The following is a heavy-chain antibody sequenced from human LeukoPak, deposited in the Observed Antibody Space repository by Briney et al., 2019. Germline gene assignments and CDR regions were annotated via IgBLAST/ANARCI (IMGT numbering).Heavy chain of an antibody. V-gene: IGHV3-23*01. D-gene: IGHD4-17*01. Sequence: EGSLRLSCAVSGFSFSNYAMSWVRQFPGKGLEWVSGISGTGGNTYYADSVKGRFTISRDNSKNTLYLQMNSLRAEDTAVYYCAKVGTVTMVDYWGQGTLFTVSS. J-gene: IGHJ4*02. CDR1: GFSFSNYA. CDR3: AKVGTVTMVDY. CDR2: ISGTGGNT.